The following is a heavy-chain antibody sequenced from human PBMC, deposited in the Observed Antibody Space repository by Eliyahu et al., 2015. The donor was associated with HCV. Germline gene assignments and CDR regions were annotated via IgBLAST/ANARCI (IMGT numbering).Heavy chain of an antibody. CDR2: INSDGTYT. CDR1: GFGFSSHW. D-gene: IGHD1-26*01. Sequence: EVQVMESGGGLVQPGGSLTLSCAAXGFGFSSHWXHWVRQPPGKGLVWVSTINSDGTYTPYADSVKGRFTISRDNAKNTVHLQINNLRVEDTAVYFCARGGTYSWDYIDYWGQGTPVTVSS. V-gene: IGHV3-74*01. J-gene: IGHJ4*02. CDR3: ARGGTYSWDYIDY.